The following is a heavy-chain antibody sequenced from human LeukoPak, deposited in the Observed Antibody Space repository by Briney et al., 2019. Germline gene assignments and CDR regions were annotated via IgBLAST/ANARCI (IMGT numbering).Heavy chain of an antibody. D-gene: IGHD1-1*01. CDR3: ARDPLGTRPGFDY. CDR1: GFTLSSYA. CDR2: ISYDGSNK. V-gene: IGHV3-30*04. J-gene: IGHJ4*02. Sequence: GGSLRLSCAASGFTLSSYAMHWVRQAPGKGLEWVAVISYDGSNKYYADSVKGRFTISRDNSKNTLYLQMNSLRAEDTAVYYCARDPLGTRPGFDYWGQGTLVTVSS.